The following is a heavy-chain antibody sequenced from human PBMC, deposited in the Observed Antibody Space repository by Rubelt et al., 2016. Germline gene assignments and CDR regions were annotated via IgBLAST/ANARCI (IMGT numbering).Heavy chain of an antibody. CDR2: INPSGGST. J-gene: IGHJ4*02. Sequence: QVQLVQSGAEVKKPGASVKVSCKASGYTFTSYYMHWVRQAPGHGLEWMGIINPSGGSTTYAQKFQGRGTMPRDTSTSTVYMDLSSLRCEDTAVYYCARVGFYYDSGSYVDWGQGTLVTVSS. CDR1: GYTFTSYY. V-gene: IGHV1-46*01. D-gene: IGHD3-10*01. CDR3: ARVGFYYDSGSYVD.